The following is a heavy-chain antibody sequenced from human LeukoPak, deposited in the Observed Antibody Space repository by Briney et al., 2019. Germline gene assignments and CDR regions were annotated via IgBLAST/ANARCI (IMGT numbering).Heavy chain of an antibody. Sequence: GGSLRLSCAASGFTFSSYSMNWVRQAPGKGLEWVSSISSSSSYIYYADSVKGRFTISRDNAKNSLYLQMNSLRAEDTAVYYRARDPGDIVVVPAEEHYYYYGMDVWGQGTTVTVSS. CDR1: GFTFSSYS. CDR2: ISSSSSYI. V-gene: IGHV3-21*01. D-gene: IGHD2-2*01. J-gene: IGHJ6*02. CDR3: ARDPGDIVVVPAEEHYYYYGMDV.